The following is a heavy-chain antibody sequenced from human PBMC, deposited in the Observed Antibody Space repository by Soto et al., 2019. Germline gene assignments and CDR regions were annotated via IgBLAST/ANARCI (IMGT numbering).Heavy chain of an antibody. Sequence: EVQLVESGGGLVKPGGSLRLSCAASGFTFSSYSMNWVRQAPGKGLEWVSSISSSSSYIYYADSVKGRFTISRDNAKNSLYLQMNSLRAEDTAVYYCARDGIYGDYIFDYWGQGTLVTVSS. CDR3: ARDGIYGDYIFDY. J-gene: IGHJ4*02. D-gene: IGHD4-17*01. CDR2: ISSSSSYI. V-gene: IGHV3-21*01. CDR1: GFTFSSYS.